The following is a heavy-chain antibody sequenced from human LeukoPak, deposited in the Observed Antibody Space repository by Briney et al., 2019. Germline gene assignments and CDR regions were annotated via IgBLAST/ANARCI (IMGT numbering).Heavy chain of an antibody. CDR2: ISGSGGST. CDR1: GFTFSSYA. D-gene: IGHD3-22*01. V-gene: IGHV3-23*01. Sequence: GGSLRLSCAASGFTFSSYAMSWVRQAPGKGLEWVSAISGSGGSTYYADSVKGRFTISRDNAKNSLYLQMNSLRAEDTAVYYCARADSSGYPSLDYWGQGTLVTVSS. J-gene: IGHJ4*02. CDR3: ARADSSGYPSLDY.